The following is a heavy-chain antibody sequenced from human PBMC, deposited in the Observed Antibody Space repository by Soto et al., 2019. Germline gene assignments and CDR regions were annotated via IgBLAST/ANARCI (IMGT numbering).Heavy chain of an antibody. CDR1: GFTFTSSA. CDR3: AADPQLRFLEWLLSVGGMDV. D-gene: IGHD3-3*01. Sequence: SVKVSCKASGFTFTSSAVQWVRQARGQRLEWIGWIVVGSGNTNYAQKFQERVTITRDMSTGTAYMELSSLRSEDTAVYYCAADPQLRFLEWLLSVGGMDVWGQGTTVTVSS. V-gene: IGHV1-58*01. CDR2: IVVGSGNT. J-gene: IGHJ6*02.